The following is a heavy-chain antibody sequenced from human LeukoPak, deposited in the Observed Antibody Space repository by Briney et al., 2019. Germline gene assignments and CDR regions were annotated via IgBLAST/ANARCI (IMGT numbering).Heavy chain of an antibody. V-gene: IGHV3-30*02. CDR3: AKGEYSSGWYELRGLDY. J-gene: IGHJ4*02. CDR1: GFTFSSYG. Sequence: GGSLGLSCAASGFTFSSYGLHWVRQAPGKGLEWVAFIRYDGSNKYYADSVKGRFTISRDNSKNTLYLQMNSLRAEDTAVYYCAKGEYSSGWYELRGLDYWGQGTLVTVSS. CDR2: IRYDGSNK. D-gene: IGHD6-19*01.